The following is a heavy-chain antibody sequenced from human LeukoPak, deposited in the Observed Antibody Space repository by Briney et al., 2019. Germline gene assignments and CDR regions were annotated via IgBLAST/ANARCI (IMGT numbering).Heavy chain of an antibody. J-gene: IGHJ4*02. Sequence: SQTLSLTCAISGDSVSSKIAAWNWIRQSPSRGLEWLGRTYYRSKWHNDYAVSVKSRITISPDTSKNQFSLQLKFVTPEDTAVYYCARGQPLVGATNFDYWGQGTLVTVSS. CDR1: GDSVSSKIAA. CDR3: ARGQPLVGATNFDY. D-gene: IGHD1-26*01. V-gene: IGHV6-1*01. CDR2: TYYRSKWHN.